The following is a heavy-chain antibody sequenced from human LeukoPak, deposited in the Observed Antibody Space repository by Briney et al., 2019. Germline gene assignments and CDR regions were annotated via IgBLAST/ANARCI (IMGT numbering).Heavy chain of an antibody. J-gene: IGHJ6*03. CDR2: MNPNSGNT. CDR3: ARGPRGYDFSLVDYYMDV. CDR1: GYTFTSYD. D-gene: IGHD3-3*01. V-gene: IGHV1-8*01. Sequence: ASVKVSCKASGYTFTSYDINWVRQATGQGLEWMGWMNPNSGNTGYAQKFQGRVTMTRNTSIGTAYMELSSLRSEDTAVYYCARGPRGYDFSLVDYYMDVWGKGTTVTVSS.